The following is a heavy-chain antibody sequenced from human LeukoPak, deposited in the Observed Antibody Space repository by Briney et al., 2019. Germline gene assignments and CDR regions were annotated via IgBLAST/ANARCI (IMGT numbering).Heavy chain of an antibody. Sequence: GGSLRLSCAVSGFTVSSYWLTWVRQAPGKGREWVANIKQDGSEKHYVDSVKGRFTISRGNAKNSLYLQMNSLRVEDTAVYYCARGQWGPDVWGKGTTVTVSS. CDR2: IKQDGSEK. CDR3: ARGQWGPDV. J-gene: IGHJ6*04. D-gene: IGHD2-8*01. V-gene: IGHV3-7*03. CDR1: GFTVSSYW.